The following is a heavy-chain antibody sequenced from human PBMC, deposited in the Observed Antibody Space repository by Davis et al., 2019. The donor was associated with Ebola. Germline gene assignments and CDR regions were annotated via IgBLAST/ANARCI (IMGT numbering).Heavy chain of an antibody. Sequence: SGPTLVKPTQTLTLTCDFSGFSLRIYGEGVGWIRQPPGKALEWLALIYVHDHKVYSPSLKSRLTITSDTSKIRVCLTMTNMDPVDTATYFCARDYGGSSGFDFWGPGILVAVSS. CDR1: GFSLRIYGEG. CDR2: IYVHDHK. CDR3: ARDYGGSSGFDF. J-gene: IGHJ4*02. D-gene: IGHD4-23*01. V-gene: IGHV2-5*01.